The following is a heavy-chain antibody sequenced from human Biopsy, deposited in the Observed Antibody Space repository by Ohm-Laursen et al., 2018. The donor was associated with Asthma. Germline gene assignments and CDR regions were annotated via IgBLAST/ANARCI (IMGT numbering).Heavy chain of an antibody. D-gene: IGHD2-15*01. CDR3: ARDVDLRSVY. V-gene: IGHV3-7*05. Sequence: SLRLSCAASGFTFSTSCMTWVRQAPGKGLEWVANIKEDGSEKNYVDSVKGRFIISRDNGKNSLYLQMNSLRAEDTAVYYCARDVDLRSVYWGQGTLVTVSS. J-gene: IGHJ4*02. CDR2: IKEDGSEK. CDR1: GFTFSTSC.